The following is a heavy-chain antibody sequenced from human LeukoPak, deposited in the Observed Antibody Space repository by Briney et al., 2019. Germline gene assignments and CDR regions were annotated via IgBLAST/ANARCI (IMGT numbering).Heavy chain of an antibody. J-gene: IGHJ4*02. V-gene: IGHV4-34*01. CDR2: INHSGST. Sequence: SETLSLTCAVYGGSFSGYYWSWIRQPPGKGLEWIGEINHSGSTNYNPSLQSRVTISVDTSKNQFSLKLSSVTAADTAVYYCARGRYSYVDYWGQGTLVTVSS. D-gene: IGHD5-18*01. CDR1: GGSFSGYY. CDR3: ARGRYSYVDY.